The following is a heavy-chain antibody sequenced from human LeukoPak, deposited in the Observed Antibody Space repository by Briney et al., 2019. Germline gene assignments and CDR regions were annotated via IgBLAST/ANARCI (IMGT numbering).Heavy chain of an antibody. D-gene: IGHD5-24*01. CDR2: IDQDGSEK. Sequence: GGSLRLSCAVSGSTSSRNFMSWVRQTPEKGLEWVANIDQDGSEKNYVDSVKGRFTISRDNSKNTLYLQMNSLRTEDTAVYYCARDGGDGYNDLDYWGQGTLVTVSS. CDR1: GSTSSRNF. CDR3: ARDGGDGYNDLDY. V-gene: IGHV3-7*01. J-gene: IGHJ4*02.